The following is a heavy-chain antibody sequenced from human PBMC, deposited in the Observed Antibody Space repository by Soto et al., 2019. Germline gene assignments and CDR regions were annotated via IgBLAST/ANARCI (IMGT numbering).Heavy chain of an antibody. V-gene: IGHV1-3*01. CDR1: GYTLTSYA. D-gene: IGHD6-6*01. CDR3: ASPARPRYYYYGMDV. Sequence: ASVKVSCKASGYTLTSYAMHWVRQAPGQRLEWMGWINAGNGNTKYSQKFQGRVTITRDTSASTAYMELSSLRSEDTAVYSFASPARPRYYYYGMDVWGQGTTVTVSS. J-gene: IGHJ6*02. CDR2: INAGNGNT.